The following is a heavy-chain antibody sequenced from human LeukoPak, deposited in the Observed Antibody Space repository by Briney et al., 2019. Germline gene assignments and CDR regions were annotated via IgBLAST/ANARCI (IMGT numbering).Heavy chain of an antibody. CDR3: ARPYSSGWSGAFDI. D-gene: IGHD6-19*01. J-gene: IGHJ3*02. V-gene: IGHV4-4*09. CDR1: GGSISSYY. CDR2: IYTSGNT. Sequence: PSETLSLTCTVSGGSISSYYWSWIRQPPGKGLEWIGNIYTSGNTNYNPFLKSRVAISVDTSKNQFSLKLNSVTAADTAVYYCARPYSSGWSGAFDIWGQGTMVTVSS.